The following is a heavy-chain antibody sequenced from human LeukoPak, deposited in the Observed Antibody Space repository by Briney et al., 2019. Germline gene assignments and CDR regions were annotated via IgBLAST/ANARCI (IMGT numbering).Heavy chain of an antibody. J-gene: IGHJ4*02. CDR3: AGNVHYYDSSGYEFDY. CDR1: GYTFTSYA. CDR2: ISTNTGNP. Sequence: GASVKVSCKASGYTFTSYAMNWVRQAPGQGLEWMGWISTNTGNPTYAQGFTGRFVFSLDTSVSTAYLQISSLKAEDTAVYYCAGNVHYYDSSGYEFDYWGQGTLVTVSS. V-gene: IGHV7-4-1*02. D-gene: IGHD3-22*01.